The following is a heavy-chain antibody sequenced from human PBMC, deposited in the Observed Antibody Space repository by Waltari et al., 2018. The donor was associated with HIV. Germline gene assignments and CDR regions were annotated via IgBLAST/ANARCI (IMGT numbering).Heavy chain of an antibody. Sequence: DVQLVESGGGLVKPGQSLRLSCIASGFKFDIFTMTWFRQAPGGGLEWVASISKSGYYVYYSDSLKGRVTISRDNAKKSLLLQVNSLTADDTGLYFCVRDRTSETTGDFDSWGQGVPVFVSS. CDR3: VRDRTSETTGDFDS. CDR2: ISKSGYYV. V-gene: IGHV3-21*01. CDR1: GFKFDIFT. D-gene: IGHD1-1*01. J-gene: IGHJ4*02.